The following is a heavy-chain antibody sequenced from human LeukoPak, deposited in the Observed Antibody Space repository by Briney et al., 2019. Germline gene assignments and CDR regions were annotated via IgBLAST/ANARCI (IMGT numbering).Heavy chain of an antibody. CDR3: ASLGSRPLYYDFGSGQENGFDP. D-gene: IGHD3-3*01. J-gene: IGHJ5*02. CDR1: GGSFSGYY. V-gene: IGHV4-34*01. Sequence: NPSATLSLACAVYGGSFSGYYWSWIRQPPGKGLEWIGEINHIGSTNHNPSLKSRVTISVDTSKNQFHLKLSSVTAADTAVYYCASLGSRPLYYDFGSGQENGFDPWGQGTLVTVSS. CDR2: INHIGST.